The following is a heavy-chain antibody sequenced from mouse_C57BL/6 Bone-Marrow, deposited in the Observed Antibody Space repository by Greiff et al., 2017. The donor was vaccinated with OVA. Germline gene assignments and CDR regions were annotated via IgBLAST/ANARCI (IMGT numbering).Heavy chain of an antibody. Sequence: QVQLQKSGAELVKPGASVKMSCKASGYTFTSYWITWVKQRPGQGLEWIGDIYPGSGSTNYNEKFKSKATLTVDTSSSTAYMQLSSLTSEDSAVYYCATMITTRFAYWGQGTLVTVSA. D-gene: IGHD2-4*01. CDR2: IYPGSGST. CDR1: GYTFTSYW. J-gene: IGHJ3*01. CDR3: ATMITTRFAY. V-gene: IGHV1-55*01.